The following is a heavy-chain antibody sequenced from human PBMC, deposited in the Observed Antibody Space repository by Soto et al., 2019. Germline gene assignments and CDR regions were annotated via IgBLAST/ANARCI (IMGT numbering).Heavy chain of an antibody. J-gene: IGHJ4*02. Sequence: QVQMVQSGAEVKKPGASIKVSCKSSGYTFNNYYIHWVRQAPGQGLEWMGIINPNGYTSTLSQKFQGRLTVTSDPSTSTVYMELGSLTSEDTAMYYCARDLHEAFTTMIYWGQGTLVTVSS. CDR1: GYTFNNYY. CDR3: ARDLHEAFTTMIY. V-gene: IGHV1-46*02. CDR2: INPNGYTS. D-gene: IGHD3-22*01.